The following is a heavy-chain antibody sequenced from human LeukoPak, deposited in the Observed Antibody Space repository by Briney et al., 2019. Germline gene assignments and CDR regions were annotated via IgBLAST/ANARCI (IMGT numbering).Heavy chain of an antibody. V-gene: IGHV4-59*08. CDR1: GGSISNYF. CDR3: ARRPTGNPKFDY. J-gene: IGHJ4*02. CDR2: IYSSGST. Sequence: SETLSLTCSVSGGSISNYFWTWIRQPPGRGLEWIGYIYSSGSTYYNPSLKSRVTISVDTSKNRFSLKLSTVTAADTAVYYCARRPTGNPKFDYWGQGTLVTVSS. D-gene: IGHD1-1*01.